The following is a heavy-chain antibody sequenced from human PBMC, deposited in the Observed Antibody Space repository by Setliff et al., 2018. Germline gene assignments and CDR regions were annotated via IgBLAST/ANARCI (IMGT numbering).Heavy chain of an antibody. CDR3: ARSSYSGSYLNV. CDR1: GASVSNVNYY. D-gene: IGHD1-26*01. J-gene: IGHJ6*02. V-gene: IGHV4-39*07. CDR2: IYYSGKT. Sequence: PSETLSLTCSVSGASVSNVNYYWGWIRQPPGKGLEWVASIYYSGKTYSNPSFKSRVTMSLDKSKNQFSLKLASVTAADTAVYYCARSSYSGSYLNVWGQGTTVTVSS.